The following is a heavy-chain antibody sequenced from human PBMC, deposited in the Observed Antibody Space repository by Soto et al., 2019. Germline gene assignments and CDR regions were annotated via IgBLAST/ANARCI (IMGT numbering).Heavy chain of an antibody. CDR1: GGSVRSGSYY. CDR2: IYYSGST. Sequence: PSETLSLTCTVSGGSVRSGSYYWSWIRQSPGKGLEWIGYIYYSGSTNQNPSLKSRVTISVDTSKNQFSLKVSSVTAADTAVYYCARARSGTDRNYYYDYGMDVWGQGTTVTVSS. D-gene: IGHD3-10*01. V-gene: IGHV4-61*01. CDR3: ARARSGTDRNYYYDYGMDV. J-gene: IGHJ6*02.